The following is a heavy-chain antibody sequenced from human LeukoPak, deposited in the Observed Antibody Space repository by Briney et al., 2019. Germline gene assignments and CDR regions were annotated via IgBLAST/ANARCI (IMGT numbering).Heavy chain of an antibody. CDR1: GFTFSSYA. CDR2: ISTSCVST. J-gene: IGHJ4*02. V-gene: IGHV3-23*01. CDR3: ATDRRRATLTSFDY. D-gene: IGHD4-17*01. Sequence: GGSLRLSCAASGFTFSSYAMSWVRQAPGKGLEWVSAISTSCVSTHYADSVKGRFTISIDNSKNTLYLQMNSLRAEDTAVYYCATDRRRATLTSFDYWGKGTLVTVSS.